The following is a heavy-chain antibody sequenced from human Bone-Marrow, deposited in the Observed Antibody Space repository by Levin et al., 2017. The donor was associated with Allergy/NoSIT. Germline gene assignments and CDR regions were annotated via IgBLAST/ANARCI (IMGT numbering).Heavy chain of an antibody. Sequence: GGSLRLSCAASGFTFSSYAMSWVRQAPGKGLEWVSAISGSGGSTYYADSVKGRFTISRDNSKNTLYLQMNSLRAEDTAVYYCAKPALEYGSGPYYMDVWGKGTTVTVSS. J-gene: IGHJ6*03. CDR3: AKPALEYGSGPYYMDV. CDR1: GFTFSSYA. V-gene: IGHV3-23*01. D-gene: IGHD3-10*01. CDR2: ISGSGGST.